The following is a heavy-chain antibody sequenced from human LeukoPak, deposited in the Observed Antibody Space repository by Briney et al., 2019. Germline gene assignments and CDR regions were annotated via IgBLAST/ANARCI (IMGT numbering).Heavy chain of an antibody. V-gene: IGHV3-30-3*01. CDR2: ISYDGSNK. J-gene: IGHJ4*02. CDR3: ARDRRGYSYNRGFDY. Sequence: SGGSLRLSCAASGFTFSSYAMHWVRQAPGKGLEWVAVISYDGSNKYYADSVKGRFTISRDNSKNTLYLQMNSLRAEDTAVYYCARDRRGYSYNRGFDYWGQGTLVTVSS. CDR1: GFTFSSYA. D-gene: IGHD5-18*01.